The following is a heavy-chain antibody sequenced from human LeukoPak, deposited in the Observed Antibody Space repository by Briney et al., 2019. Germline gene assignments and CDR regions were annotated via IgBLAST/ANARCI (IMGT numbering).Heavy chain of an antibody. CDR1: GFTFDDYA. CDR2: ISWNSGSI. Sequence: GGSLRLSCAASGFTFDDYAMHWVRQAPGKGLEWVSGISWNSGSIGYADSVKGRFTISRDNAKNSLYLQMNSLRAEDMALYYCAKDPRAEFRGSYYFDYWGQGTLVTVSS. D-gene: IGHD1-26*01. V-gene: IGHV3-9*03. CDR3: AKDPRAEFRGSYYFDY. J-gene: IGHJ4*02.